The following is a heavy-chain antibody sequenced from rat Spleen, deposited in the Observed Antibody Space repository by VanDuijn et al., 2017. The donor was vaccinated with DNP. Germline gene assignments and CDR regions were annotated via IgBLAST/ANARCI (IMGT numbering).Heavy chain of an antibody. V-gene: IGHV5-7*01. CDR1: GFTFSDYN. CDR3: VRQDGY. Sequence: EVQLVESGGDLVQPGRSLKLSCAASGFTFSDYNMAWVRQAPKKGLEWVATISYDGSSTYYRDSVKGRFIISRDNAKSTLYLQMDSLRSEDTATYYCVRQDGYWGQGVMVTVSS. J-gene: IGHJ2*01. CDR2: ISYDGSST.